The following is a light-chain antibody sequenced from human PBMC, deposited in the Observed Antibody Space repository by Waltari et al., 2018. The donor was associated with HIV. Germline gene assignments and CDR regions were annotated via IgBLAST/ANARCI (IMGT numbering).Light chain of an antibody. CDR1: SSDVGGYDY. CDR2: GVS. V-gene: IGLV2-14*01. CDR3: TSYSTNKNVL. Sequence: QSALTQPASVSGSPGQSVTISFAGTSSDVGGYDYVSWYQQRPGKAPKLIIFGVSNRPSGVSSRFSGSKSGSTASLTVSGLQAEDEADYYCTSYSTNKNVLFGGGTKVTVL. J-gene: IGLJ2*01.